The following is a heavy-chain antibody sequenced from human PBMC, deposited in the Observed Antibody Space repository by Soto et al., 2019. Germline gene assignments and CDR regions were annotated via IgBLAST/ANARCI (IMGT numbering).Heavy chain of an antibody. D-gene: IGHD5-18*01. CDR3: ARTPGYSYGYRHYCYGMDV. CDR2: INHSGST. J-gene: IGHJ6*02. Sequence: SETLSLTCAVYGGSFSGYYWSWIRQPPGKGLEWIGEINHSGSTNYNPSLKSRVTISVDTSKNQFSLKLSSVTAADTAVYYCARTPGYSYGYRHYCYGMDVWGQGTTVTVSS. CDR1: GGSFSGYY. V-gene: IGHV4-34*01.